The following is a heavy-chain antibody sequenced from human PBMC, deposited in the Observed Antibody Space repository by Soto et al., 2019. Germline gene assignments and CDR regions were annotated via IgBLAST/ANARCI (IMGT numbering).Heavy chain of an antibody. CDR1: GGSITSHY. CDR2: VYSSRTT. CDR3: ARAGIAGYYYAMDV. J-gene: IGHJ6*02. Sequence: QVQLQESGPGLVNPSETLSLTCTVSGGSITSHYWTWIRQPAGKGLEWIGRVYSSRTTNYNPSLKSRVTMSVDTSKNQFSLKLNSVIAADTAVYYCARAGIAGYYYAMDVWGQGTTVTVSS. V-gene: IGHV4-4*07. D-gene: IGHD6-13*01.